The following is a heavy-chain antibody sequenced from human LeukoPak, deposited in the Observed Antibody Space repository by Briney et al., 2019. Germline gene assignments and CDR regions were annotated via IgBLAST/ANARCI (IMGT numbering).Heavy chain of an antibody. CDR3: AKNLMIRGPPGE. CDR1: GFTFSTYW. Sequence: PGGSLRLSCAASGFTFSTYWMHWVRQSPGKGLVWVSRIKSDGSSIMYADSVRGRFTISRDNAKNTVFLQMNSLRAEDTAVFYCAKNLMIRGPPGEWGQGTLVTVSS. J-gene: IGHJ4*02. V-gene: IGHV3-74*03. CDR2: IKSDGSSI. D-gene: IGHD3-10*01.